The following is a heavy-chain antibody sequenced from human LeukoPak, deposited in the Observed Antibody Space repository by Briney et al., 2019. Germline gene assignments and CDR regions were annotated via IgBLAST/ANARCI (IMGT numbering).Heavy chain of an antibody. CDR3: AYTYYYGSGSYLIDY. J-gene: IGHJ4*02. Sequence: SETLSLTCAVYGGSFSGYYWSWIRQPPGKGLEWIGEINHSGSTNYNPSLKSRVTISVDTSKNQFSLKLSSVTAADTAVYYCAYTYYYGSGSYLIDYWGQGTLVTVSS. CDR1: GGSFSGYY. D-gene: IGHD3-10*01. CDR2: INHSGST. V-gene: IGHV4-34*01.